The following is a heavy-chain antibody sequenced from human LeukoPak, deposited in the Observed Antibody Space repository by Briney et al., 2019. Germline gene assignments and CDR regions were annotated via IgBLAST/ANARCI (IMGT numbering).Heavy chain of an antibody. CDR2: FYGSGST. Sequence: SETLSLTCTVSGASFSNDYWYWIRQSPGEGLQWIGCFYGSGSTSYNPSLKSRVNFSIDTSKNQFFLKLNSVTAADTAVYYCAKSHFWSGYSRDYWGRGILVTVSS. D-gene: IGHD3-3*02. J-gene: IGHJ4*02. CDR3: AKSHFWSGYSRDY. V-gene: IGHV4-4*09. CDR1: GASFSNDY.